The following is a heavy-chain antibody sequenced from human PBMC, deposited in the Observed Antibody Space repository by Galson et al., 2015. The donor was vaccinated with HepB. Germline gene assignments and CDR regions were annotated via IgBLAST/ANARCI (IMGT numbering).Heavy chain of an antibody. CDR1: GFSISSSTW. D-gene: IGHD4-17*01. Sequence: ETLSLTCAVSGFSISSSTWWGWIRQTPGKGLEWIGYIFYSGRTYYNPSLESRVTMSVDTSKNQFSLKLSSVTAVDTAVYYCARSRGYGDYGYYYGMDVWGQGTRVTVSS. CDR3: ARSRGYGDYGYYYGMDV. V-gene: IGHV4-28*01. J-gene: IGHJ6*02. CDR2: IFYSGRT.